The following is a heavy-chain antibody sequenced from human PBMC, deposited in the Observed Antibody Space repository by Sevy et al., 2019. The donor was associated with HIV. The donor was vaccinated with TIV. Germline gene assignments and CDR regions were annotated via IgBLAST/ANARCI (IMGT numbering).Heavy chain of an antibody. CDR1: GFTFGTYS. Sequence: GGSLRLSCAASGFTFGTYSMYWVRQAPVKGLEWVALISFDGNNTKYADSVKGRFTISRVNSNNRLDLQMSSLRVEDTAVYYCARDPNQDASDIWGQGTVVTVSS. D-gene: IGHD2-2*01. V-gene: IGHV3-30-3*01. CDR2: ISFDGNNT. CDR3: ARDPNQDASDI. J-gene: IGHJ3*02.